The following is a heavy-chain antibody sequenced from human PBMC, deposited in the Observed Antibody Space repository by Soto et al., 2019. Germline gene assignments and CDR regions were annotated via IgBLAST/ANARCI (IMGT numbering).Heavy chain of an antibody. CDR2: ISYDGSNK. CDR3: ARDRSSGWFYYYYYYYYGMDV. CDR1: GFTFSSYA. D-gene: IGHD6-19*01. Sequence: PGGSLRLSCAASGFTFSSYAMHWVRQAPGKELEWVAVISYDGSNKYYADSVKGRFTISRDNSKNTLYLQMNSLRAEDTAVYYCARDRSSGWFYYYYYYYYGMDVWGQGTTVTVSS. J-gene: IGHJ6*02. V-gene: IGHV3-30-3*01.